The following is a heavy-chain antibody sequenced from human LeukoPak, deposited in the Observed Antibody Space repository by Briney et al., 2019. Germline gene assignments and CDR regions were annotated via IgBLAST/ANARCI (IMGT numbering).Heavy chain of an antibody. CDR3: ARKGSDTWYTYWFAP. Sequence: SETLSLTCAVSGGSIRSNNWWTWVRQPPGKGLEWIGEIFHSGSTNYNSSLKSRVTISLDESENHFSLKLSSVTAADTAVYYYARKGSDTWYTYWFAPWGQGTLVTVSS. CDR1: GGSIRSNNW. V-gene: IGHV4-4*02. D-gene: IGHD6-13*01. J-gene: IGHJ5*02. CDR2: IFHSGST.